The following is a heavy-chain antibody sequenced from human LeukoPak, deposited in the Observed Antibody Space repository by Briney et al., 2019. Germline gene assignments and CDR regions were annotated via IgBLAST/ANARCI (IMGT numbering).Heavy chain of an antibody. D-gene: IGHD1-14*01. CDR3: ARGATGTPPNY. CDR1: GYTYTGYY. CDR2: INPNSGGT. Sequence: GASVKVSCKASGYTYTGYYMHWVRQDPGQGLEWMGWINPNSGGTNYAQKFQGRVTITADESTSTVYMELSSLRSEDTAVYYCARGATGTPPNYWGQGTLVTVSS. J-gene: IGHJ4*02. V-gene: IGHV1-2*02.